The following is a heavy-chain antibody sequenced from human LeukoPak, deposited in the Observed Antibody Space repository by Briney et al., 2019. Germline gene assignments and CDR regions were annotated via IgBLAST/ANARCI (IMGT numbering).Heavy chain of an antibody. V-gene: IGHV1-8*01. Sequence: GASVKVSCKASGYTFTSYDINWVRQATGQGIEWMGWMNPNSGNTGYAQKFQGRVTMTRNTSISTAYMELSSLRSEDTAVYYCARVMVYDYIWGSSSADAFDIWGQGTMVTVSS. CDR2: MNPNSGNT. CDR1: GYTFTSYD. J-gene: IGHJ3*02. D-gene: IGHD3-16*01. CDR3: ARVMVYDYIWGSSSADAFDI.